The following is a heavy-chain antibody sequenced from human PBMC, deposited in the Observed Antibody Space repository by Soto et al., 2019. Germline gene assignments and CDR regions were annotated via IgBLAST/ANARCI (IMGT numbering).Heavy chain of an antibody. D-gene: IGHD3-10*01. J-gene: IGHJ4*02. CDR3: ENDQEWELFSYSDS. CDR2: MSGSGGST. CDR1: GLTFSSYA. Sequence: PGGSLRLSCAASGLTFSSYAMSWVRQAPGKGLEWVSGMSGSGGSTYYADSVKGRFTISSDNSKNTLYLQMTRLRAEDTAVYYCENDQEWELFSYSDSWGQGTLVTVSS. V-gene: IGHV3-23*01.